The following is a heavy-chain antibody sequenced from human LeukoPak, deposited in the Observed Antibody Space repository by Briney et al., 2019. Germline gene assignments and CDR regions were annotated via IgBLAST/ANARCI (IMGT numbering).Heavy chain of an antibody. J-gene: IGHJ4*02. CDR1: GASMTNYY. CDR3: ARGNGYNYY. D-gene: IGHD5-24*01. CDR2: IYYTGST. V-gene: IGHV4-59*01. Sequence: SETLSLTCTVSGASMTNYYWAWIRQPPGKGLEWIGYIYYTGSTNYNPSLKSRVTISVDTSKNQFSLKLSSVTAADTAVYYCARGNGYNYYWGQGTLVTVSS.